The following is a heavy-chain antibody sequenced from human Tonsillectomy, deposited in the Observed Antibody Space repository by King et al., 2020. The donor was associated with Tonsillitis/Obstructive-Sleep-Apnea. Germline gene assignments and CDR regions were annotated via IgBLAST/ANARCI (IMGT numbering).Heavy chain of an antibody. J-gene: IGHJ4*02. CDR3: ARYAVAGMYYFDY. D-gene: IGHD6-19*01. CDR1: GGSVSGYY. V-gene: IGHV4-34*01. Sequence: VQLQQWGAGLLKPSETLSLTCAVYGGSVSGYYWSWIRQPPGQGLEGIGEIKHSGSTNYNPSLKSRVTISVDTSKNQFSLKLSSVTAADTAVYYCARYAVAGMYYFDYWGQGTLVTVSS. CDR2: IKHSGST.